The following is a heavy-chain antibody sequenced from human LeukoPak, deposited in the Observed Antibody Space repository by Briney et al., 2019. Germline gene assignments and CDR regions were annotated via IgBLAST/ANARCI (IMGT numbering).Heavy chain of an antibody. Sequence: PSETLSLTCTVSGGSISSSSYYWGWIRQPPGKGLEWIGSIYYSGSTYYNPSLKSRVTISVDTSKNQFSLKLSSVTAADTAVYYCARSVYGSGGYYDFWGGYYTRGHYFDYWGQGTLVTVSS. CDR2: IYYSGST. V-gene: IGHV4-39*01. CDR3: ARSVYGSGGYYDFWGGYYTRGHYFDY. J-gene: IGHJ4*02. CDR1: GGSISSSSYY. D-gene: IGHD3-3*01.